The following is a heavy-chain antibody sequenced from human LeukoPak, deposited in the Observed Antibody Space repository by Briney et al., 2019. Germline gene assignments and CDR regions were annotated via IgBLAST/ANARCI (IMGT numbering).Heavy chain of an antibody. CDR2: IYHIGNT. J-gene: IGHJ4*02. D-gene: IGHD5-12*01. CDR1: GGSISSGGYS. Sequence: SETLSLTCAVSGGSISSGGYSWSWIRQPPGKGLEWIGYIYHIGNTYYNPSLKSRVTIPLDRSKNQFSLKLSSVTAADTAVYYCARGGYSGYFDYWGQGTLVTVSS. V-gene: IGHV4-30-2*01. CDR3: ARGGYSGYFDY.